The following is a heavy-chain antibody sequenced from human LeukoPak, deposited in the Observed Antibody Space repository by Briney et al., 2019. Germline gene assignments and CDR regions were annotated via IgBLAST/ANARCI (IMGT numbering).Heavy chain of an antibody. J-gene: IGHJ3*02. Sequence: SVKVSCKASVGTFSSYAISWVRQAPGQGLEWMGRIIPIFGTANYAQKFQGRVTITTDESTSTAYMELSSLRSEDTAVYYCAKPLIAVAGTSAFDIWGQGTMVTVSS. CDR2: IIPIFGTA. V-gene: IGHV1-69*05. CDR1: VGTFSSYA. CDR3: AKPLIAVAGTSAFDI. D-gene: IGHD6-19*01.